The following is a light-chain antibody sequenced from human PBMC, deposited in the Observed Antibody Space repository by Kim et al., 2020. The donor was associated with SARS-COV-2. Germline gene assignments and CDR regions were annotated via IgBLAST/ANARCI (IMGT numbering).Light chain of an antibody. J-gene: IGLJ1*01. V-gene: IGLV3-19*01. CDR2: GKN. CDR1: SLRSYY. CDR3: NSRDSSGNHHV. Sequence: SSELTQDPAVSVALGQIVRITCQGDSLRSYYASWYQQKPGQAPVLVIYGKNNRPSGIPDRFSGSSSGNTASLTITGAQAEDEADYYCNSRDSSGNHHVFGTGTKVTVL.